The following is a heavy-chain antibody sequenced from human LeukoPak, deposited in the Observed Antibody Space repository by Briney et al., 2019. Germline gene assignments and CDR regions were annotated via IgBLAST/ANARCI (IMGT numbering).Heavy chain of an antibody. CDR3: AREMGGYDPFDY. V-gene: IGHV1-2*02. CDR2: IEPKSGGT. Sequence: ASVTVSCKASGYTFSGYYMHWVRQAPGQGLEWMGWIEPKSGGTNYAQNFQGRVTMTRDTSNSTAYMELSRLRSDDTAVYYCAREMGGYDPFDYWGQGTLVTVSS. J-gene: IGHJ4*02. CDR1: GYTFSGYY. D-gene: IGHD5-12*01.